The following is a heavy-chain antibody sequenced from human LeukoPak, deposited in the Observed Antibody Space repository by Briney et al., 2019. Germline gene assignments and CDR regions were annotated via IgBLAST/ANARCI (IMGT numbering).Heavy chain of an antibody. V-gene: IGHV6-1*01. CDR1: GGSISNKY. CDR2: TYYRSKWYN. Sequence: PSETLSLTCTVSGGSISNKYWSWIRQSPSRGLEWLGRTYYRSKWYNDYAVSVKRRITINPDTSKNQFSLQLNSVTPEDTAVYYCARSNSSGWRSYWYFDLWGRGTLVTVSS. CDR3: ARSNSSGWRSYWYFDL. D-gene: IGHD6-19*01. J-gene: IGHJ2*01.